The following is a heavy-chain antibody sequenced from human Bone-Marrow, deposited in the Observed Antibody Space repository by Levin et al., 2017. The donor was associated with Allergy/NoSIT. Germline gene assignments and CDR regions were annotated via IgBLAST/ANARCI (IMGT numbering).Heavy chain of an antibody. CDR1: GYTFTSDG. D-gene: IGHD6-19*01. CDR3: ARAGFGCRGWYDWYFDI. CDR2: ISAYNGNT. J-gene: IGHJ2*01. V-gene: IGHV1-18*04. Sequence: ASVKVSCKASGYTFTSDGISWVRQAPGQGLEWMGWISAYNGNTNYAQKLQGRVTMTTDTSTSTAYMELRSLRSDDTAVYYCARAGFGCRGWYDWYFDIWGRGTLVTVSS.